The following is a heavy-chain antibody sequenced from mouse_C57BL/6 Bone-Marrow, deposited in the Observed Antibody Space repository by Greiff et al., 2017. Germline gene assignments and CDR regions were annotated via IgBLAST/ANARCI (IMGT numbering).Heavy chain of an antibody. Sequence: QVHVKQPGAELVKPGASVKLSCKASGYTFTSYWMHWVKQRPGQGLEWIGMILPNSGSTNYNEKFKSKGTLNVDKSSRTAYMQLSSLTSEDSAVYYCARRALGYWGQGTTLTVSS. D-gene: IGHD3-1*01. V-gene: IGHV1-64*01. CDR2: ILPNSGST. J-gene: IGHJ2*01. CDR3: ARRALGY. CDR1: GYTFTSYW.